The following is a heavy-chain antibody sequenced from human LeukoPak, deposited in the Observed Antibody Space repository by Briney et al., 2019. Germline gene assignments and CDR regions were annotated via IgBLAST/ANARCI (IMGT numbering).Heavy chain of an antibody. D-gene: IGHD3-10*01. CDR3: AKHGVLRFGELSSYYFDS. V-gene: IGHV3-9*01. CDR1: GFTFDDYA. CDR2: ISWNSGNI. Sequence: GRSLRLSCAASGFTFDDYAMHWVRQAPGKGLEWVSGISWNSGNINYADSVKGRFTISRDNAKNSLYLQMNSLRPEDTALYYCAKHGVLRFGELSSYYFDSWGQGTLVTVSS. J-gene: IGHJ4*02.